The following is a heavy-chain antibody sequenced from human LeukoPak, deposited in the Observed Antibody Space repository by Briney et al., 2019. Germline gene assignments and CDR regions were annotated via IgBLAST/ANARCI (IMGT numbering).Heavy chain of an antibody. D-gene: IGHD3-10*01. CDR3: AKVAKYYYGSETYYFFEH. CDR1: GFTFTTYW. CDR2: INQDGTEK. Sequence: GESLRLSCAASGFTFTTYWMSWVRQAPGKGPEWVANINQDGTEKYYVDSVKGRFTISRDDAKRSLYLQMNSLRVEDTAVYYCAKVAKYYYGSETYYFFEHWGQGTPVTASS. V-gene: IGHV3-7*01. J-gene: IGHJ4*02.